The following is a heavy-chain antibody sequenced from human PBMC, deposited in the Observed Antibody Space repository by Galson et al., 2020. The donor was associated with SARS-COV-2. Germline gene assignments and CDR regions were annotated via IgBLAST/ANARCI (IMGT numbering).Heavy chain of an antibody. CDR2: IYWSDDK. CDR3: ARQFYSDSPDAFDI. J-gene: IGHJ3*02. V-gene: IGHV2-5*01. CDR1: GMSLSSSGAG. Sequence: SGPTLVKPTQTLTLTCTFSGMSLSSSGAGVGWIRQPPGKALEWLALIYWSDDKRYRPSLKSRLTITKDTSKNQVVLTMTNMDPVDTATYYCARQFYSDSPDAFDIWGQGTMVTVSA. D-gene: IGHD3-22*01.